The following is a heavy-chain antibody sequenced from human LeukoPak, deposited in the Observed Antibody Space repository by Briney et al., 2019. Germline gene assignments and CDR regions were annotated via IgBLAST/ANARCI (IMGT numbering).Heavy chain of an antibody. J-gene: IGHJ4*02. CDR1: GFTFSSYG. Sequence: GGSLRLSCAASGFTFSSYGMHWVRQAPGKGLEWVAFIRYDGSNKYYADSVKGRFTISRDNSKNTLYLQMNSLRAEDTAVYYCAKVVKKWELHYYFDYWGQGTLVTVSS. CDR3: AKVVKKWELHYYFDY. D-gene: IGHD1-26*01. V-gene: IGHV3-30*02. CDR2: IRYDGSNK.